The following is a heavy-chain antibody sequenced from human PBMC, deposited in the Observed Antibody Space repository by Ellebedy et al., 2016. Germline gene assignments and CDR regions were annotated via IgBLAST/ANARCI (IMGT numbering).Heavy chain of an antibody. CDR2: IYYSGST. CDR3: ARHLSEFDS. V-gene: IGHV4-59*08. D-gene: IGHD2/OR15-2a*01. Sequence: SQTLSLTCAVSGGSIGTYYWSWIRQPPGKGLAWIGYIYYSGSTNYNPSLKGRVSISLQTSKNRFSLRLTSVTAADTAVYYCARHLSEFDSWGQGTLVTVSS. CDR1: GGSIGTYY. J-gene: IGHJ4*02.